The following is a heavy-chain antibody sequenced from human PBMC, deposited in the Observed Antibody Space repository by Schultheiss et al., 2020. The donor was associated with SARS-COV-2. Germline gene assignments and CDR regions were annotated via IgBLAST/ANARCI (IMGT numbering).Heavy chain of an antibody. CDR1: GYTFTSYY. CDR3: ARPSIEMATSGYFDL. V-gene: IGHV1-69*06. D-gene: IGHD5-24*01. J-gene: IGHJ2*01. CDR2: IIPIFGTA. Sequence: SVKVSCKASGYTFTSYYMHWVRQAPGQGLEWMGGIIPIFGTANYAQKFQGRVTITADKSTSTAYMELSSLRSEDTAVYYCARPSIEMATSGYFDLWGRGTLVTVSS.